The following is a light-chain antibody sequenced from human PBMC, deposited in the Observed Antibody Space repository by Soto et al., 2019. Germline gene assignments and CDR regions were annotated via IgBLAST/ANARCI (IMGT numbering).Light chain of an antibody. V-gene: IGKV3-20*01. CDR1: QSVSSVY. CDR3: QQYGSSPT. J-gene: IGKJ4*01. Sequence: EIVLTQYPGTLSLSPGERATLSCRASQSVSSVYLAWYQQKPGQAPRLLIFGPATRATGIPDRFSGSGSGTDFTLTISRLEPEDFAVYYCQQYGSSPTFGGGTKVEIK. CDR2: GPA.